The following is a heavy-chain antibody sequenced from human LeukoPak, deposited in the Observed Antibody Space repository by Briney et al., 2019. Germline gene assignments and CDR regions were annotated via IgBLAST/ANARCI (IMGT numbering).Heavy chain of an antibody. CDR2: INPNSGDT. J-gene: IGHJ4*02. CDR1: GYSFTAYY. CDR3: ARDVGEYCSSMNCYASDH. D-gene: IGHD2-2*01. Sequence: ASVKVSCRPSGYSFTAYYIHWVRQAPGQGLEWMGWINPNSGDTNYAQKFQGRLTMTRDTSISTFYMELSRLRSDDTAVYYCARDVGEYCSSMNCYASDHWGQGTLVTVSS. V-gene: IGHV1-2*02.